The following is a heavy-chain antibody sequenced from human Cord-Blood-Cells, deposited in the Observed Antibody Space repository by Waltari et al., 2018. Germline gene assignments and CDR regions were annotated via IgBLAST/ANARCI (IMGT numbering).Heavy chain of an antibody. CDR1: GYSIISGYY. J-gene: IGHJ6*03. CDR2: IYHSGST. D-gene: IGHD4-17*01. CDR3: ARLSYGDYYYYYYMDV. Sequence: QVQLQESGPGLVKPSETLSLTCAVSGYSIISGYYWGWIRQHPGKGLEWIGSIYHSGSTYYNPSLKSRVTISVDTSKNQFSLKLSSVTAADTAVYYCARLSYGDYYYYYYMDVWGKGTTVTVSS. V-gene: IGHV4-38-2*01.